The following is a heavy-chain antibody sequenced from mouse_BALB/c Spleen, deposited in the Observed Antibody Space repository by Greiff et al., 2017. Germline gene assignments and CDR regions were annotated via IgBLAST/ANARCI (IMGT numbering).Heavy chain of an antibody. CDR3: ARGLGLDY. V-gene: IGHV14-3*02. J-gene: IGHJ2*01. Sequence: VQLQQSGAELVKPGASVKLSCTASGFNIKDTYMHWVKQRPEQGLEWIGRIDPANGNTKYDPKFQGKATITADTSSNKAYLQLSSLTSEDTAVYYCARGLGLDYWGQGTTLTVSS. CDR1: GFNIKDTY. CDR2: IDPANGNT.